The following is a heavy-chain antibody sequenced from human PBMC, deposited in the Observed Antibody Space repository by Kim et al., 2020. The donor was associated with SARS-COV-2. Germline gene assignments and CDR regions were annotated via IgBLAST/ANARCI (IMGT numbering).Heavy chain of an antibody. J-gene: IGHJ6*02. CDR2: IYYSGST. CDR1: GGSISSYY. CDR3: ARADTGYYYYYGMDV. D-gene: IGHD4-17*01. Sequence: SETLSLTCTVSGGSISSYYWSWIRQPPGKGLEWIGYIYYSGSTNYNPSLKSRVTISVDTSKNQFSLKLSSVTAADTAVYYCARADTGYYYYYGMDVWGQGTTVTVS. V-gene: IGHV4-59*01.